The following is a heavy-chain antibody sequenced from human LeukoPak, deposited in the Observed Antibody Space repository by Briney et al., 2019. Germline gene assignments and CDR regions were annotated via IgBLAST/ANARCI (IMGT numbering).Heavy chain of an antibody. J-gene: IGHJ3*02. CDR3: ARGIVGALDAFDI. CDR2: ISSGSSIR. V-gene: IGHV3-48*01. D-gene: IGHD1-26*01. CDR1: GFSFSNYG. Sequence: PGGSLRLSCVASGFSFSNYGMNWVRQAAGKGLEWISDISSGSSIRNYADSVKGRFTISRDNSKNTLYLQMNSLRAEDTAVYYCARGIVGALDAFDIWGQGTMVTVSS.